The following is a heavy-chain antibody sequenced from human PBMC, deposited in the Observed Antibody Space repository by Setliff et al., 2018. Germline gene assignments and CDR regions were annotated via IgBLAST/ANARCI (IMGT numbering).Heavy chain of an antibody. J-gene: IGHJ3*02. Sequence: GGSLRLSCAASGFTFSSYAMHWVRQAPGKGLEWVAVISYDGSNKYYADSVKGRFTISSDNSKNTLYLQMNSLRAEDTAVYYCARVPGGDEGFGAFDIWGQGTMVTVSS. CDR2: ISYDGSNK. CDR1: GFTFSSYA. D-gene: IGHD2-21*01. V-gene: IGHV3-30-3*01. CDR3: ARVPGGDEGFGAFDI.